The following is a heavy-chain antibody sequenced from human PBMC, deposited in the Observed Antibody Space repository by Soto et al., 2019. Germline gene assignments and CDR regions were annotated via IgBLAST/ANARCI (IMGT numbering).Heavy chain of an antibody. V-gene: IGHV4-39*01. D-gene: IGHD6-13*01. Sequence: PSETLSLTCTVSGGSISSSSYYWGWIRQPPGKGLEWIGSIYYSGSTYYNPSLKSRVTISGDTSNNQFSLKLSSVTAADTAVYYCARSIAAAGTRMRYFDYWGQGTLVTVSS. CDR3: ARSIAAAGTRMRYFDY. CDR2: IYYSGST. J-gene: IGHJ4*02. CDR1: GGSISSSSYY.